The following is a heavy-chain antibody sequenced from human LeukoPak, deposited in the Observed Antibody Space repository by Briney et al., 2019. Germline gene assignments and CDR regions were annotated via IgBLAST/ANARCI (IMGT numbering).Heavy chain of an antibody. V-gene: IGHV3-23*01. CDR2: VSGSASST. D-gene: IGHD5-24*01. Sequence: GGSLRLSCATSGFTFSTYAMTWVRQAPGKGLELVSAVSGSASSTYHADSVKGRFTISRDNSKNMLYLQMNSLRADDTAVYYCAKALSTIYYFDFWGQGALVTVSS. CDR1: GFTFSTYA. J-gene: IGHJ4*02. CDR3: AKALSTIYYFDF.